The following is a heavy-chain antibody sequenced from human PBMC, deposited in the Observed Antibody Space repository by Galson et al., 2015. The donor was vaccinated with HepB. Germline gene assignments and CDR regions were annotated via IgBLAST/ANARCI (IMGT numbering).Heavy chain of an antibody. D-gene: IGHD6-13*01. CDR1: GFTFSSYA. V-gene: IGHV3-23*01. CDR3: AKAGSSVGPTGPFDY. Sequence: SLRLSCAASGFTFSSYAMSWVRQAPGKGLEWVSAISGSGGSTYYADSVKGRFTISRDNAKNTLYLQMNSLRAEDTAVYYCAKAGSSVGPTGPFDYWGQGTLVTVSS. J-gene: IGHJ4*02. CDR2: ISGSGGST.